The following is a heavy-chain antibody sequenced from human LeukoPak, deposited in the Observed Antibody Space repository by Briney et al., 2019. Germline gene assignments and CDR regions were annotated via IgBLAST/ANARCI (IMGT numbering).Heavy chain of an antibody. CDR1: GGSINSGDYY. CDR2: ISYSGST. V-gene: IGHV4-61*08. D-gene: IGHD3-16*01. J-gene: IGHJ5*02. CDR3: ARALLRPWFDP. Sequence: PSQTLSLTYTVSGGSINSGDYYWSWIRQPPGKGLEWIGYISYSGSTNYNPSLKSRVTISVDTSKNQFSLKLRSVTTADTAVYYCARALLRPWFDPWGQGTLVTVSS.